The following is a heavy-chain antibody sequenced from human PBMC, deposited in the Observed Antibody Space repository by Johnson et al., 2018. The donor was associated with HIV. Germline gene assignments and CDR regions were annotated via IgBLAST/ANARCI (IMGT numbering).Heavy chain of an antibody. J-gene: IGHJ3*02. V-gene: IGHV3-66*01. CDR1: RFTFSSYA. CDR2: IYPGGST. Sequence: VQLVESGGGVVQPGRSLRLSCVASRFTFSSYALHWVRQAPGKGLEWVSIIYPGGSTYYTDAVKGRFTISRDSSKNTLYLQMNTLRAEDTAVYYCARVLITVIIPDAFDIWGQGTMVTVSS. D-gene: IGHD2/OR15-2a*01. CDR3: ARVLITVIIPDAFDI.